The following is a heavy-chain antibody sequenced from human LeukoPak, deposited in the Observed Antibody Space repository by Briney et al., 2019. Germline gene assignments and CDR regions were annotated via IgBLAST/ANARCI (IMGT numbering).Heavy chain of an antibody. Sequence: GGSLRLSCAASGFTFSSYWMNWVRQAPGKGLEWVSHISSSSTSKYYADSVKGRFTISRDNAKNSLYLQMNSLRAEDTAVYYCARGQYGMDVWGQGTTVTVSS. CDR3: ARGQYGMDV. CDR1: GFTFSSYW. V-gene: IGHV3-48*04. J-gene: IGHJ6*02. CDR2: ISSSSTSK.